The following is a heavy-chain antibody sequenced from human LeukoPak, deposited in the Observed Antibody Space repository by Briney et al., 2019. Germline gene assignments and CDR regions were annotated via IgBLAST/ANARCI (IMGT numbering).Heavy chain of an antibody. CDR2: FDPEDGET. Sequence: ASVTVSFTVSAYTLTELSMHWVRQAPGKGLEWMGGFDPEDGETIYAQKFQGRVTMTEDTSTDTAYMELSSLRSEDTAVYYCATRLDLDTAFDWGQGTLVTVSS. D-gene: IGHD5-18*01. CDR1: AYTLTELS. J-gene: IGHJ4*02. V-gene: IGHV1-24*01. CDR3: ATRLDLDTAFD.